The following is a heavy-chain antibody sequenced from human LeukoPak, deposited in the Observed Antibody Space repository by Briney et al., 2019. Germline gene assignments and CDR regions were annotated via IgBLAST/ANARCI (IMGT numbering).Heavy chain of an antibody. CDR1: GFTFTNYT. D-gene: IGHD6-13*01. CDR2: ISSSSSYI. CDR3: ARGAGPY. J-gene: IGHJ4*02. V-gene: IGHV3-21*01. Sequence: GGSLRLSCAASGFTFTNYTMNWVRQTPGKGLEWVSSISSSSSYISYVDSVKGRFTISRDNAKNSLYLQMNSLRAEDTAVYYCARGAGPYWGQGTLVTVSS.